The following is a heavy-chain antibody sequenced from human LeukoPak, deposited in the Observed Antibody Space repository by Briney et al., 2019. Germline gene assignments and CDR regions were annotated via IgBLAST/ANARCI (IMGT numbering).Heavy chain of an antibody. CDR3: AHYDYGDSPTVDYFDY. CDR2: IYWDADK. V-gene: IGHV2-5*02. D-gene: IGHD4-17*01. CDR1: GFSLSTSGVG. J-gene: IGHJ4*02. Sequence: SGPTLVNPTQTLTLTCTFSGFSLSTSGVGVGWIRQPPGKALEWLALIYWDADKRYSPSLKSRITITKDTSKNQVVLTMTNMDPVDTATYYCAHYDYGDSPTVDYFDYWGQGTLVTVSS.